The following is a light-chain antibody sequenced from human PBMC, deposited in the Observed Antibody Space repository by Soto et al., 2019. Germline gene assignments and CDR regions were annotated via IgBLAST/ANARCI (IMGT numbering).Light chain of an antibody. CDR3: SSYTGSSTRYV. J-gene: IGLJ1*01. CDR1: SSDVGTYNY. Sequence: ALTQPASVSGSPGQSITNSCTGTSSDVGTYNYVSWYQQHPGKAPKVMIYEVTYRPSGVSNRFSGSKSGNTASLTISGLQAEDEAEYYCSSYTGSSTRYVFGTGTKVTVL. V-gene: IGLV2-14*01. CDR2: EVT.